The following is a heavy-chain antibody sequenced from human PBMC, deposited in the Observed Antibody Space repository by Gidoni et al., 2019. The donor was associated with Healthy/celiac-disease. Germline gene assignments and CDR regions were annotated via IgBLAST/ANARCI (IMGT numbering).Heavy chain of an antibody. J-gene: IGHJ6*02. D-gene: IGHD3-9*01. V-gene: IGHV3-21*01. CDR2: ISSSSSFI. CDR1: GFTFSSCT. Sequence: EVQLVESGGGLVKPGGSLRLSCAASGFTFSSCTMNWVRQAPGKGLEWVASISSSSSFIYYADSVKGRFTISRDNAKNSLYLQMNSLRAEDTAVYYCARDRGYYYILTGYYYYYYYGMDVWVQGTTVTVSS. CDR3: ARDRGYYYILTGYYYYYYYGMDV.